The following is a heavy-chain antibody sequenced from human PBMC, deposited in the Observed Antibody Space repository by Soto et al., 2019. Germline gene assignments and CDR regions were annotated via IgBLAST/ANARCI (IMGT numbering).Heavy chain of an antibody. Sequence: SETLSLTCAVYGGSFSGYYWSWIRQPPGEGLEWIGEINHSGSTNYNPSLKSRVTISVDTSKNQFSLKLSSVTAADTAVYYCARGEYSSSLGFDYWGQGTLVTVSS. CDR1: GGSFSGYY. CDR3: ARGEYSSSLGFDY. D-gene: IGHD6-6*01. J-gene: IGHJ4*02. V-gene: IGHV4-34*01. CDR2: INHSGST.